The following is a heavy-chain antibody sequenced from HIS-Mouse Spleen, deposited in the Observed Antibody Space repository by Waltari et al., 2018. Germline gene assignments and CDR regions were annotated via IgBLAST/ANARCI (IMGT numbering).Heavy chain of an antibody. V-gene: IGHV4-38-2*02. CDR1: GYPISSGHY. Sequence: QVQLQESGPGLVKPSETLSLTCTVSGYPISSGHYWGWIRQPPGKGLGWIGGFYHSGSTYYNPSLKSRVTISVDTSKNQFSLKLSSVTAADTAVYYCARDSWAYAIEYFQHWGQGTLVTVSS. CDR2: FYHSGST. CDR3: ARDSWAYAIEYFQH. J-gene: IGHJ1*01. D-gene: IGHD2-8*01.